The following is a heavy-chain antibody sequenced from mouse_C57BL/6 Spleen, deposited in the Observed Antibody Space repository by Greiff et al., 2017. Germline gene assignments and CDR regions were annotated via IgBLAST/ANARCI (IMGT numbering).Heavy chain of an antibody. J-gene: IGHJ4*01. D-gene: IGHD1-1*01. CDR2: INYDGSST. CDR3: AKAREITTVGAEGY. CDR1: GFTFSDYY. Sequence: EVNVVESEGGLVQPGSSMKLSCTASGFTFSDYYMAWVRQVPEKGLEWVANINYDGSSTYYLDSLKSRFIISRDNAKNILYLQMSRLKSEDTATYYCAKAREITTVGAEGYWGQGTSVTVSS. V-gene: IGHV5-16*01.